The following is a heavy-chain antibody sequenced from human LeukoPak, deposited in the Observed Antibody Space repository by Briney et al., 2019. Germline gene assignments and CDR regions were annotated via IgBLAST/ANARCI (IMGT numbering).Heavy chain of an antibody. Sequence: SETLSLTCTVSGDSISSSGYYWSWIRQPPGKGLEWIGYIYHSGSTYYNPSLKSRVTISVDRSKNQFSLKLSSVTAADTAVYYCARDSIAARTLDYWGQGTLVTVSS. CDR3: ARDSIAARTLDY. CDR2: IYHSGST. D-gene: IGHD6-6*01. CDR1: GDSISSSGYY. V-gene: IGHV4-30-2*01. J-gene: IGHJ4*02.